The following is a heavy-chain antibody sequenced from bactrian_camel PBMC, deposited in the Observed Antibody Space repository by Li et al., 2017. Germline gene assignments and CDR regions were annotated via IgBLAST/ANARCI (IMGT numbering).Heavy chain of an antibody. J-gene: IGHJ4*01. V-gene: IGHV3S60*01. CDR2: TQWRGSST. CDR1: GFRLDDYA. D-gene: IGHD5*01. Sequence: VQLVESGGGLVQAGGSLRLTCTASGFRLDDYAVGWFRQAPGKEREEISCTQWRGSSTIFRGSVKGRFTISRDNAKNTLYLQMNSLKTEDTAVYYCAAKRGGFERARGKGTQVTVS.